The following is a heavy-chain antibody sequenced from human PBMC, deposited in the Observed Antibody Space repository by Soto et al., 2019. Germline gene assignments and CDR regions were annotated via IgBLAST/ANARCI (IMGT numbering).Heavy chain of an antibody. D-gene: IGHD2-2*01. J-gene: IGHJ4*02. V-gene: IGHV4-59*01. CDR3: AQYRLTDADGSKLDF. Sequence: PSETLSLTCTISGASINGYYWSWIRQPPGKGLEWIGYVYYTGTTKYNPSLESRVTISADTSKNQFSLRVTSVTAADTAVYYCAQYRLTDADGSKLDFWGQGILLTVSS. CDR1: GASINGYY. CDR2: VYYTGTT.